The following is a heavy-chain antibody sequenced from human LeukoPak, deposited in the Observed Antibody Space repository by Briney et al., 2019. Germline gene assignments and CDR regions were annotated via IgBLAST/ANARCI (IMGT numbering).Heavy chain of an antibody. V-gene: IGHV4-30-2*01. CDR2: IYHSGST. CDR3: ARWGSSSTGAFTGFDY. Sequence: SETLSLTCTVSGGSISSGGYYWSWIRQPPGKGLEWIGYIYHSGSTYYNPSLKSRVTISVDRSKNQFSLKLSSVTAADTAVYYCARWGSSSTGAFTGFDYWGQGTLVTVSS. D-gene: IGHD6-13*01. J-gene: IGHJ4*02. CDR1: GGSISSGGYY.